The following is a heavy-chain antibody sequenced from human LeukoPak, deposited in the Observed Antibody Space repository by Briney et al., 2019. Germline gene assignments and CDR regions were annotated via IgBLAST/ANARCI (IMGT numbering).Heavy chain of an antibody. V-gene: IGHV4-39*07. CDR1: GGSISSSSYY. J-gene: IGHJ5*02. Sequence: PSETLSLTCTVSGGSISSSSYYWGWIRQPPGKGLEWIGSIYYSGSTYYNPSLKSRVTISVDTSKNQFSLKLSSVTAADTAVYYCARDGTKDWNYLTGVHYWFDPWGQGTLVTVSS. CDR3: ARDGTKDWNYLTGVHYWFDP. D-gene: IGHD1-7*01. CDR2: IYYSGST.